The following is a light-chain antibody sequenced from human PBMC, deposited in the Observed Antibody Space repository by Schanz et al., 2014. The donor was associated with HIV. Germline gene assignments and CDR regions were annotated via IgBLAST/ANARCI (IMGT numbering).Light chain of an antibody. CDR3: GTWDTSLNVVV. Sequence: QSLLTQPPSVSAAPGQRVTISCSGGALNLGHNFVSWYQQFPGTAPKLLIFADYQRPSEIPDRISGSKSDTSATLAITGLQTGDEADYYCGTWDTSLNVVVFGGGTKLTVL. V-gene: IGLV1-51*01. CDR1: ALNLGHNF. CDR2: ADY. J-gene: IGLJ2*01.